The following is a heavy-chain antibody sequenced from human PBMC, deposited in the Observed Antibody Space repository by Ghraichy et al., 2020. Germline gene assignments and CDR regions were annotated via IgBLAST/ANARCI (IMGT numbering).Heavy chain of an antibody. CDR1: GFTFSSYG. CDR3: AKDQLWKWELRNYGMDV. J-gene: IGHJ6*02. V-gene: IGHV3-30*02. Sequence: GGSLRLSCAASGFTFSSYGMHWVRQAPGKGLEWVAFIRYDGSNKYYADSVKGRFTISRDNSKNTLYLQMNSLRAEDTAVYYCAKDQLWKWELRNYGMDVWGQGTTVTVSS. D-gene: IGHD1-26*01. CDR2: IRYDGSNK.